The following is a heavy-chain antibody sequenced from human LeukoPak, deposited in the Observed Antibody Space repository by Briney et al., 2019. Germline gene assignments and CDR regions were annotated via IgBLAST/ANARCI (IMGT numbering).Heavy chain of an antibody. V-gene: IGHV3-30*02. J-gene: IGHJ4*02. Sequence: TGGSLRLSCAASGFTFSSYGMHWVRQAPGKGLEWVAFIRYDGSNKYYADSVKGRFTISRDNAKNSLYLQMNSLRAEDTAVYYCARVAYSSTWGYFDYWGQGTLVTVSS. D-gene: IGHD6-13*01. CDR2: IRYDGSNK. CDR3: ARVAYSSTWGYFDY. CDR1: GFTFSSYG.